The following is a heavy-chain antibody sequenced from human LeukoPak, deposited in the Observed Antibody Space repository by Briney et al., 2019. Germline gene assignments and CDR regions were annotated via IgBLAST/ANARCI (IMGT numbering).Heavy chain of an antibody. Sequence: GGSLRLSCAISGFTFRPYTMNWVRQPPGKGLECVSSITGTSSYIYDADAVKGRFTISGDDAKNSLSLHMNSLRAEDTVVYYCARDGSCYGGYYFDSWGLGTLVTVSS. CDR3: ARDGSCYGGYYFDS. D-gene: IGHD1-26*01. CDR1: GFTFRPYT. J-gene: IGHJ4*02. CDR2: ITGTSSYI. V-gene: IGHV3-21*01.